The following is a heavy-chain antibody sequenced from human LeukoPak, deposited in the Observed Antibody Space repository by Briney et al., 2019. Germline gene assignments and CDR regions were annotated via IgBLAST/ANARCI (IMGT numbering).Heavy chain of an antibody. D-gene: IGHD3-22*01. CDR2: ISAYNGDI. CDR3: AREPYSSGFYYYLDY. V-gene: IGHV1-18*01. Sequence: ASVKVSCTAAGYTFNYYAITWVRQAPGQGLEWMGWISAYNGDIKYTQKLQGRVTMTTDTSTSTAYMELRSLTSDDTAVYYCAREPYSSGFYYYLDYWGQGTLVTVSS. CDR1: GYTFNYYA. J-gene: IGHJ4*02.